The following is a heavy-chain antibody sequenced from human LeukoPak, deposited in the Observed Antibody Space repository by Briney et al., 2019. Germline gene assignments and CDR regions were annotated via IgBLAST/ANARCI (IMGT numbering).Heavy chain of an antibody. CDR3: ARGGIRRGCHGDEIDY. CDR1: GGSISSSNW. J-gene: IGHJ4*02. V-gene: IGHV4-4*02. Sequence: SGTLSLTCAVSGGSISSSNWCTWVRQPPGKGLEGLGEIYHSGTTNYNPSLKSRVTTSVDKSKNQFSLNLSSVTAADTAVFYCARGGIRRGCHGDEIDYWGQGILVTVSS. D-gene: IGHD5-12*01. CDR2: IYHSGTT.